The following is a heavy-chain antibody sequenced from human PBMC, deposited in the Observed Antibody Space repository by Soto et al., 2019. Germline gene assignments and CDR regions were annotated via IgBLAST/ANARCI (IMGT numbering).Heavy chain of an antibody. J-gene: IGHJ4*02. D-gene: IGHD2-21*01. V-gene: IGHV3-23*01. Sequence: EVQLSESGGGLVQPGGSLRLSCAASGFTISSYSMGWVRQAPGKGLEWVSAISGRDDSTNYADSVRGRFSISRDNSKNTLYLQMSSLSGEDTATYDCAKRALSYAGEFVSWGQGTLVTVSS. CDR3: AKRALSYAGEFVS. CDR2: ISGRDDST. CDR1: GFTISSYS.